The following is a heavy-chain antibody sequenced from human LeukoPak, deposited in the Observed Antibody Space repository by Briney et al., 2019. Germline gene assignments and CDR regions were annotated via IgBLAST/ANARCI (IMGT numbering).Heavy chain of an antibody. CDR2: INPNSGGT. J-gene: IGHJ3*02. CDR1: GYTFTGYY. CDR3: ASLAGGNSESGDAFDI. Sequence: ASVKVSCKASGYTFTGYYMHWVRQAPGQGLEWMGWINPNSGGTNYAQKFQGRVTMTRDMSTSTVYMELTSLRSEDTAVYYCASLAGGNSESGDAFDIWGQGTMVTVSS. D-gene: IGHD4-23*01. V-gene: IGHV1-2*02.